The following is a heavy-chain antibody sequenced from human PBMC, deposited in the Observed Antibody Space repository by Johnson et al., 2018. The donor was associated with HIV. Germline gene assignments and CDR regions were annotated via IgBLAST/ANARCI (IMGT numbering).Heavy chain of an antibody. J-gene: IGHJ3*02. CDR3: ARDGGSKGKGAFDM. Sequence: VQVLESGGGLVQPGGSLRLSCAASGFTFSSYDMNWVRQAPGKGLEWVSGIPGINDSGQYADSVKGRFTISRDNSKNTVYLQMNSLRAEDTAVYYCARDGGSKGKGAFDMWGQGTLVTVSS. CDR2: IPGINDSG. V-gene: IGHV3-23*01. D-gene: IGHD3-16*01. CDR1: GFTFSSYD.